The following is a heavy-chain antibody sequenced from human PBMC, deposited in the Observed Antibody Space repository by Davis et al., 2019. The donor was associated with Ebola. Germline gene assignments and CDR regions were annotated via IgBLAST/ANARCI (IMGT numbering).Heavy chain of an antibody. CDR1: EFSCSNYW. J-gene: IGHJ3*02. D-gene: IGHD3-10*01. CDR3: VRYSGITMGDDACDM. V-gene: IGHV3-74*01. CDR2: IKRDGTTT. Sequence: PGGSLRLSCVASEFSCSNYWMHWVRQAPGKGLVWVSRIKRDGTTTGYGESVKGRFTISRDNAKNTLYLQMNSLRVDDTAVYYSVRYSGITMGDDACDMWGQGTMVTVSP.